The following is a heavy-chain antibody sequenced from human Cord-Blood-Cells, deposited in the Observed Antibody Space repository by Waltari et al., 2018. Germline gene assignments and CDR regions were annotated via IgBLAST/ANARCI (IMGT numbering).Heavy chain of an antibody. CDR3: ARVFTYYDFWSGYYHAFDI. V-gene: IGHV4-34*01. Sequence: QVPLQQWGAGQLQPSETLSRTGAGYGWSFSGYSWRWLRQPPGTALEWIGEINHSGSTNYNPSLKSRVTISVDTSKNQFSLKLSSVTAADTAVYYCARVFTYYDFWSGYYHAFDIWGQGTMVTVSS. D-gene: IGHD3-3*01. J-gene: IGHJ3*02. CDR1: GWSFSGYS. CDR2: INHSGST.